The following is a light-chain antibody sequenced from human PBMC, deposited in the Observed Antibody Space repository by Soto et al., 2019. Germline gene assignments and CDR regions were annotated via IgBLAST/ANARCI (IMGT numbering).Light chain of an antibody. V-gene: IGLV2-14*01. Sequence: QSALTQPASVSGSPGQSITISCTGTSSDIGADDFVSWYQHHPDKTPKLIIFEVTYRPTGISHRFSASKSGNTASLTISGLEAEDEADYYCQSYHSGNVVFGGGTKLTVL. CDR3: QSYHSGNVV. CDR2: EVT. J-gene: IGLJ2*01. CDR1: SSDIGADDF.